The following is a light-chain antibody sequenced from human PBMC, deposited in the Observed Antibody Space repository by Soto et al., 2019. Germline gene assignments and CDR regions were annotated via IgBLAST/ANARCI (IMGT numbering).Light chain of an antibody. CDR1: QSVSSSY. J-gene: IGKJ3*01. CDR3: QQYNDWPSHIT. CDR2: GAS. Sequence: EIVLMQSPGTLSLSPGERATLSCRASQSVSSSYLAWYQQKPGQAPRLLIYGASTRATGIPARFSGSGSGTEFTLTISSLQSEDFAVYYCQQYNDWPSHITFGPGTKVDIK. V-gene: IGKV3-15*01.